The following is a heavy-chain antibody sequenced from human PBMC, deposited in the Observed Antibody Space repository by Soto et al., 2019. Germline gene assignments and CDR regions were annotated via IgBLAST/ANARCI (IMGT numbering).Heavy chain of an antibody. V-gene: IGHV3-30-3*01. CDR1: GFTFISYA. D-gene: IGHD2-15*01. J-gene: IGHJ4*02. CDR3: ARDKKVARYYFDY. CDR2: ISYDGSNK. Sequence: LSLTCTVSGFTFISYAIHFVRHSPGKGLEWVAVISYDGSNKYYADSVKGRFTISRDNSKNTLYLQMNSLRAEDTAVYYCARDKKVARYYFDYWGQGTLVTVSS.